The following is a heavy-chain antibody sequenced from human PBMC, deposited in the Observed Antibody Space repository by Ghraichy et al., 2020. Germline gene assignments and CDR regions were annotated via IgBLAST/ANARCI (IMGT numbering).Heavy chain of an antibody. CDR2: ISYDGSNK. D-gene: IGHD3-10*01. V-gene: IGHV3-30-3*01. J-gene: IGHJ6*02. CDR3: ARVFYYYGSGSYRDDYYYYYGMDV. Sequence: GGSLRLSCAASGFTFSSYAMHWVRQAPGKGLEWVAVISYDGSNKYYADSVKGRFTISRDNSKNTLYLQMNSLRAEDTAVYYCARVFYYYGSGSYRDDYYYYYGMDVWGQGTTXTVSS. CDR1: GFTFSSYA.